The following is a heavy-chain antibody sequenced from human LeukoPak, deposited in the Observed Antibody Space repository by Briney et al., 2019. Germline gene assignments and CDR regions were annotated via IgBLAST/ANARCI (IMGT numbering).Heavy chain of an antibody. D-gene: IGHD3-22*01. J-gene: IGHJ4*02. CDR2: INPNSGGT. CDR1: GYTFTDYY. Sequence: ASVKVSCKASGYTFTDYYIHWVRQAPGQGLEWMGWINPNSGGTNSAQKFQGRVTMTTDTSTSTAYMELRSLRSDDTAVYYCARVKWKMDDSSGYIRAAFDYWGQGTLVTVSS. V-gene: IGHV1-2*02. CDR3: ARVKWKMDDSSGYIRAAFDY.